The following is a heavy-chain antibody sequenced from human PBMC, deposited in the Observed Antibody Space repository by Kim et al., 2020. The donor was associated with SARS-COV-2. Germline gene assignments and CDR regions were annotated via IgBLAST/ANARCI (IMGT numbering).Heavy chain of an antibody. J-gene: IGHJ6*02. D-gene: IGHD6-6*01. CDR1: GFTFSSYE. Sequence: GGSLRLSCAASGFTFSSYEMNWVRQAPGKGLEWVSYISSSGSTIYYADSVKGRFTISRDNAKNSLYLQMNSLRAEDTAVYYCARGAYSSSSRHPFRYYYYGMDVWGQGTTVTVSS. CDR2: ISSSGSTI. V-gene: IGHV3-48*03. CDR3: ARGAYSSSSRHPFRYYYYGMDV.